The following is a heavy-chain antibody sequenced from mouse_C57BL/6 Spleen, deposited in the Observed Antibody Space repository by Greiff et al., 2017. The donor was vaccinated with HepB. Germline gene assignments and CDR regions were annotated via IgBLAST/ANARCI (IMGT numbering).Heavy chain of an antibody. Sequence: VKLMESGAELVRPGASVTLSCKASGYTFTDYEMHWVKQTPVHGLEWIGAIDPETGGTAYNQKFKGKAILTADKSSSTAYMELRSLTSEDSAVYYCTRGGRFWYFDVWGTGTTVTVSS. V-gene: IGHV1-15*01. CDR3: TRGGRFWYFDV. D-gene: IGHD1-1*01. CDR2: IDPETGGT. J-gene: IGHJ1*03. CDR1: GYTFTDYE.